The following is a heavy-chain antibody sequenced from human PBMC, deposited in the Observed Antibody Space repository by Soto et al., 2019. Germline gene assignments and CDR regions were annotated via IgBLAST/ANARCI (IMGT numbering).Heavy chain of an antibody. J-gene: IGHJ6*02. V-gene: IGHV3-7*01. D-gene: IGHD3-22*01. CDR3: ARDRYYDSSGYPENGMDV. CDR2: IKQDGSEK. CDR1: GFTFSSYW. Sequence: GGSLRLSCAASGFTFSSYWMSWVRQAPGKGLEWVANIKQDGSEKYYVDSVKGRFTISRDNAKNSLYLQMNSLRAEDTAVYYCARDRYYDSSGYPENGMDVWGQGTTVTVSS.